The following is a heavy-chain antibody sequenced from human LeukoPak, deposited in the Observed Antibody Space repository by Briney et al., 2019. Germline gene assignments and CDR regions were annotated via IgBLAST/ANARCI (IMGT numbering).Heavy chain of an antibody. CDR1: GGSISSGSYY. V-gene: IGHV4-61*02. Sequence: SETLSLTCTVSGGSISSGSYYWSWIRQPAGKGLEWIGRIYTSGSTSYNPSLKSRVTISVDTSKNQFSLKLSSVTAADTAVYYCAREGGPFDYWGQGTLVTVSS. CDR2: IYTSGST. CDR3: AREGGPFDY. J-gene: IGHJ4*02. D-gene: IGHD2-15*01.